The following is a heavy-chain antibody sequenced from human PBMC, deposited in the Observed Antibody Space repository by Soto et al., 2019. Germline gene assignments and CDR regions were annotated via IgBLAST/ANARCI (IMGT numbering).Heavy chain of an antibody. Sequence: PSETLSLTCTVSGGSISSGDYYWSWIRQPPGKGLKGIGNIYHSGSTNYNPSLKSRVTISVDTSKNQFSLKLSSVTAADTAVYYCARGQAGRRPRLRFLEWLLECGWFDPWGQGTLVTVSS. D-gene: IGHD3-3*01. CDR2: IYHSGST. CDR1: GGSISSGDYY. V-gene: IGHV4-30-4*01. J-gene: IGHJ5*02. CDR3: ARGQAGRRPRLRFLEWLLECGWFDP.